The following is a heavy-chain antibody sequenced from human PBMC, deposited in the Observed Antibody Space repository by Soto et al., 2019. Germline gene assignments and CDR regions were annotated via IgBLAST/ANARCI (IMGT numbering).Heavy chain of an antibody. CDR2: ISGSGGST. D-gene: IGHD3-3*01. CDR1: GYTFTSYA. Sequence: VASVKVSCKASGYTFTSYAMTWVRQAPGMGLEWVSSISGSGGSTYYADSVKGRFTISRDNSKDTVYLQMNSLRDEDTAVYYCAREFWPLNWFDPWGQGTLVTVSS. J-gene: IGHJ5*02. CDR3: AREFWPLNWFDP. V-gene: IGHV3-23*01.